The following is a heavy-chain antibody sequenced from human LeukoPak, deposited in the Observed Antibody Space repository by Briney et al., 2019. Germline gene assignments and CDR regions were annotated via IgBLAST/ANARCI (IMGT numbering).Heavy chain of an antibody. V-gene: IGHV3-7*01. D-gene: IGHD6-6*01. Sequence: GGSLRLSCAASGFTFSSYWMSWVRQAPGKGLEWVANIKQDGSEKYYVDSVKGRFIISKDNAKNSVYLQMNSLRVEDTTVYYCARVIAARPGDYFDYWGQGSLVTVSS. CDR1: GFTFSSYW. J-gene: IGHJ4*02. CDR2: IKQDGSEK. CDR3: ARVIAARPGDYFDY.